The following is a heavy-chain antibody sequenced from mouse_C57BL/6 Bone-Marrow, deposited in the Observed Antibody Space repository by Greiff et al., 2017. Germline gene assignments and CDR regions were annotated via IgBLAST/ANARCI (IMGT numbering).Heavy chain of an antibody. Sequence: QVQLQQSGAELMKPGASVKLSCKATGYTFTGYWIEWVKQRPGHGLEWIGEILPGGGSTNYNEKFKGKATFTADTSSNTAYMQLSSLTTEDSAIYYCARSTTVVATDYAMDYWGQGTSVTVSS. CDR3: ARSTTVVATDYAMDY. CDR1: GYTFTGYW. V-gene: IGHV1-9*01. J-gene: IGHJ4*01. CDR2: ILPGGGST. D-gene: IGHD1-1*01.